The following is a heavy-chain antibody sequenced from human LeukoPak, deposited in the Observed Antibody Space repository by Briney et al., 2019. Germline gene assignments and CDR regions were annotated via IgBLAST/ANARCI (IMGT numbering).Heavy chain of an antibody. CDR3: TTAWYGDYLGDYFDY. CDR1: GFTFSNAW. Sequence: PGGSLRLSCAASGFTFSNAWMSWVRQAPGKGLEWVGRIKSKTDGGTTDYAAPVKGRFTISRDDSKNTLYLQMNSLKTEDTAVYYCTTAWYGDYLGDYFDYWGLGTLVTVSS. CDR2: IKSKTDGGTT. V-gene: IGHV3-15*01. D-gene: IGHD4-17*01. J-gene: IGHJ4*02.